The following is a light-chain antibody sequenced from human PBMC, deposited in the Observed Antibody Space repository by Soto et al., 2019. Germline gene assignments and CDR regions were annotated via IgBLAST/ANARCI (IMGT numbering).Light chain of an antibody. CDR3: QQSFSPLLT. J-gene: IGKJ4*01. CDR2: AAS. Sequence: DIQMTQSPSSVSASVGDRITITCRASQTLNNYLTWFQQKPGKAPKVLIYAASTLQSGVPSRFSGSGSGAEFTLIISSLQPEDFATYYCQQSFSPLLTFGGGTKVDIK. CDR1: QTLNNY. V-gene: IGKV1-39*01.